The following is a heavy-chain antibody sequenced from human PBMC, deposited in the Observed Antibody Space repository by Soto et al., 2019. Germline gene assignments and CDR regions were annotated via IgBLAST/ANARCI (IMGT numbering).Heavy chain of an antibody. V-gene: IGHV1-18*04. CDR2: ISAYNGDT. CDR1: GYTFTSHG. J-gene: IGHJ4*02. D-gene: IGHD3-10*01. Sequence: GASVKVSCKTSGYTFTSHGISWVRWAPGRGLEWMGWISAYNGDTKYAQRVQDRVSMTTDTSTATAYIELRSLRFDDTAIYFCGRGRSGQLVVFSWGQGTPVTVSS. CDR3: GRGRSGQLVVFS.